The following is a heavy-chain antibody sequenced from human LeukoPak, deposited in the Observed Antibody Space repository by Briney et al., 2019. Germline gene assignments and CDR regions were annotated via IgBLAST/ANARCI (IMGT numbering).Heavy chain of an antibody. V-gene: IGHV1-2*02. Sequence: ASVKVSCKASGYIFTGYYMHWVRQAPGQGLEWMGWMNPNSGGTNYAQKFQGRVTMTRDTSVSTAYMELSRLRSDDTAVYYCATLQAYYYGSGSHFDYWGQGTLVTVSS. CDR1: GYIFTGYY. CDR2: MNPNSGGT. J-gene: IGHJ4*02. CDR3: ATLQAYYYGSGSHFDY. D-gene: IGHD3-10*01.